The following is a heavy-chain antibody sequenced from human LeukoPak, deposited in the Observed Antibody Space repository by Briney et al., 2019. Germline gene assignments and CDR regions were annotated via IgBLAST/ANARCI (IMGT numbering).Heavy chain of an antibody. V-gene: IGHV4-39*01. J-gene: IGHJ3*02. CDR1: GGSISSSSYY. CDR2: IYYSGST. D-gene: IGHD3-22*01. Sequence: PSETLSLTCTVSGGSISSSSYYWGWIRQPPGKGLEWIGSIYYSGSTYYNPSLKSRVTISVDTSKNQFSLKLSSVTAADTAVYYCARHKPSGYLDAFDIWGQGTMVTVSS. CDR3: ARHKPSGYLDAFDI.